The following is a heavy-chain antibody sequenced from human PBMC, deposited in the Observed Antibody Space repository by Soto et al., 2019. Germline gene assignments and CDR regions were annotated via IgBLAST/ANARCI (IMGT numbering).Heavy chain of an antibody. J-gene: IGHJ4*02. CDR2: ISWNSGSI. CDR3: AKDKYSSGRDLPDY. Sequence: GGSLRLSCAASGFTFDDYAMHWVRQAPGKGLEWVSGISWNSGSIGYADSVKGRFTISRDNAKNSLYLQMNSLRAEDTALYYCAKDKYSSGRDLPDYWGQGTLVTVSS. CDR1: GFTFDDYA. D-gene: IGHD6-19*01. V-gene: IGHV3-9*01.